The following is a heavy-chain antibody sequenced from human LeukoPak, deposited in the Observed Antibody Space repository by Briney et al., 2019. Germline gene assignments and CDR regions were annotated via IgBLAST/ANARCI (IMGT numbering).Heavy chain of an antibody. Sequence: GGSLRLSCAASGFTFSNYAMSWVRQAPGQGLEWVAKIKYDGRQIFYLDSVRARFTISRDNADNSLYLEMDNLRADDTAVYFCARGFCTGGSCTKFDHWGQGTLVTVSS. CDR3: ARGFCTGGSCTKFDH. V-gene: IGHV3-7*01. CDR2: IKYDGRQI. CDR1: GFTFSNYA. D-gene: IGHD2-15*01. J-gene: IGHJ4*02.